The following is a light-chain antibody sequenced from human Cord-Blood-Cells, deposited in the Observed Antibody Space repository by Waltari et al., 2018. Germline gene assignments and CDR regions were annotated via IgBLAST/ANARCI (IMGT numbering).Light chain of an antibody. CDR3: QQSYSTLT. Sequence: QSPSSLSASVGDRVTITCRASQSISSYLNWYQQKPGKAPKLLIYAASSLQSGVPSRFSGSGSGTDFTLTISSLQPEDFATYYCQQSYSTLTFGGGTKVEIK. CDR2: AAS. V-gene: IGKV1-39*01. CDR1: QSISSY. J-gene: IGKJ4*01.